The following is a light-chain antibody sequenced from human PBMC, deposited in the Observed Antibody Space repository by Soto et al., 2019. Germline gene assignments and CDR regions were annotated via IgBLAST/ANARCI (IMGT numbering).Light chain of an antibody. CDR1: SRDVGTYDL. CDR2: EGS. CDR3: CSYAGVSSFVV. Sequence: QSVLTQPASVSGSPGQSITISCTGTSRDVGTYDLVSWYQKHPGKAPKLIIYEGSERPSGVSNRFSGSKSGSTASLTISGLQAEDEADYYCCSYAGVSSFVVFGGGTKLTVL. J-gene: IGLJ2*01. V-gene: IGLV2-23*03.